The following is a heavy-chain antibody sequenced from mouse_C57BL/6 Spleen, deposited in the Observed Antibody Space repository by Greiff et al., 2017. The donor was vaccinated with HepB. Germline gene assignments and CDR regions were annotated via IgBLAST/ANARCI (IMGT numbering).Heavy chain of an antibody. CDR1: GYTFTSYW. D-gene: IGHD1-1*01. J-gene: IGHJ4*01. CDR2: IYPSDSEA. Sequence: QVQLQQPGAELVRPGSSVKLSCKASGYTFTSYWMDWVKQRPGQGLEWIGNIYPSDSEAHYNQKFKDKATLTVDKSSSTAYMQLSSLTSEDSAVYYCARRGNYYGSSYDYAMDYWGQGTSVTVSS. CDR3: ARRGNYYGSSYDYAMDY. V-gene: IGHV1-61*01.